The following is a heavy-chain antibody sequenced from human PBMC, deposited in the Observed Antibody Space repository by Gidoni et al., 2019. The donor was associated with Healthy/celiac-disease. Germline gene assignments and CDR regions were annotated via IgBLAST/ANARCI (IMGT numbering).Heavy chain of an antibody. D-gene: IGHD3-9*01. CDR2: IYHSGST. CDR1: GVSIRSSNW. Sequence: QVQLQLSGPGLVKPSGTLSLTSAVSGVSIRSSNWWSWVRQPPGKGLEWIGEIYHSGSTNYTPSLKRRVTISVDKSKKQFSLKLSSVTAAETAVYYCARVPRLRYFDWLSSGGFDIWGQGIMVTVSS. CDR3: ARVPRLRYFDWLSSGGFDI. J-gene: IGHJ3*02. V-gene: IGHV4-4*02.